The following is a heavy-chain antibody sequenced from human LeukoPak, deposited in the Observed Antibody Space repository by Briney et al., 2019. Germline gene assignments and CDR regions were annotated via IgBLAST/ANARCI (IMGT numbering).Heavy chain of an antibody. CDR2: ISSSGSTI. CDR3: ARDLGKIAVAGPNWFDP. V-gene: IGHV3-48*03. CDR1: GFTFSSYE. D-gene: IGHD6-19*01. Sequence: GGSLRLSCAASGFTFSSYEMNWVRQAPGKGLEWVSYISSSGSTISYADSVKGRFTISRDNAKNPLYLQMNSLRAEDTAVYYCARDLGKIAVAGPNWFDPWGQGTLVTVSA. J-gene: IGHJ5*02.